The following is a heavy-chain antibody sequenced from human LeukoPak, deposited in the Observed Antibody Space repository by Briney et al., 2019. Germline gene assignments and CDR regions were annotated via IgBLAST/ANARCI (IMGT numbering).Heavy chain of an antibody. CDR2: IKSKTDGGTT. V-gene: IGHV3-15*01. J-gene: IGHJ4*02. CDR3: TTGITMVRGVIHLIDY. Sequence: GGSLRLSCAASGFTFSNYAMIWVRQAPGKGLEWVGRIKSKTDGGTTDYAAPVKGRFTISRDDSKNTLYLQMNSLKTEDTAVYYCTTGITMVRGVIHLIDYWGQGTLVTVSS. CDR1: GFTFSNYA. D-gene: IGHD3-10*01.